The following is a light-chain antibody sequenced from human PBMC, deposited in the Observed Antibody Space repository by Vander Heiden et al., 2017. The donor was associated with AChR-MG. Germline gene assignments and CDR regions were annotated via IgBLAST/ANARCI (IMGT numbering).Light chain of an antibody. V-gene: IGLV1-44*01. Sequence: QPAPTPPPSASATPGQSVTIPCSRSTCNIGSNTVNWYQQLPGTAPNLLIYSNDQRPSAVADRVSVSESGTSASPAISVLQSEDEADYYYAAWDDGLNGSVVFGGGTKLTVL. J-gene: IGLJ2*01. CDR3: AAWDDGLNGSVV. CDR1: TCNIGSNT. CDR2: SND.